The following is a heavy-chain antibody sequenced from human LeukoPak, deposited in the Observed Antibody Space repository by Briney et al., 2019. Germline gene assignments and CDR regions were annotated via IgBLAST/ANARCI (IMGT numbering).Heavy chain of an antibody. V-gene: IGHV4-4*02. J-gene: IGHJ4*02. CDR1: GGSISSSNW. D-gene: IGHD6-13*01. CDR3: ARELVRGTDY. Sequence: PSETLSLTCAVSGGSISSSNWWSWVRQPPGKGLEWIGYIYHSGSTYYNPSLKSRVTISVDGSKNQFSLKLSSVTAADTAVYYCARELVRGTDYWGQGTLVTVSS. CDR2: IYHSGST.